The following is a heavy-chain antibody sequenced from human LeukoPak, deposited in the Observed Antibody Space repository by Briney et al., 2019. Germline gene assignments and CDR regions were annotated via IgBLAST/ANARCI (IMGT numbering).Heavy chain of an antibody. J-gene: IGHJ4*02. D-gene: IGHD3-3*01. CDR1: GYTFTSYG. CDR2: IIPILGIA. V-gene: IGHV1-69*04. CDR3: ARGLGDVDFSY. Sequence: GASVKVSCKASGYTFTSYGISWVRQAPGQGLEWMGRIIPILGIANYAQKFQGRVTITADKSTSTAYMELSSLRSEDTAVYYCARGLGDVDFSYWGQGTLVTVSS.